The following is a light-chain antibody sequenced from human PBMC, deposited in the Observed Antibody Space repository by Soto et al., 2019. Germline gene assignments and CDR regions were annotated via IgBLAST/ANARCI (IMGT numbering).Light chain of an antibody. J-gene: IGKJ2*02. CDR1: QSASSY. Sequence: EIVLTQSPATLSSSPGERATLSCRASQSASSYLAWYQQKPGQAPRLLIYDASNRATGIPARFSGSGSGTDFTLTIRSLEPEDFAVYYCQRRCNWPSCCTFGRGTKLEIK. CDR3: QRRCNWPSCCT. CDR2: DAS. V-gene: IGKV3-11*01.